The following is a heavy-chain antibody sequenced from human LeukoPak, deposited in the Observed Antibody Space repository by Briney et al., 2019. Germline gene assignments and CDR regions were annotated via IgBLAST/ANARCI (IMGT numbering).Heavy chain of an antibody. CDR3: ARSGRRGLLGTTVTSMRWFDP. J-gene: IGHJ5*02. D-gene: IGHD4-17*01. V-gene: IGHV4-59*10. Sequence: SETLSLTCAVYGGSFSGYYWSWIRQPAGKGLEWIGRIYTSGSSSYNPSLKSRVTVSIDTSKNQFSLKLSSVTAADTAVYYCARSGRRGLLGTTVTSMRWFDPWGQGTLVTVSS. CDR1: GGSFSGYY. CDR2: IYTSGSS.